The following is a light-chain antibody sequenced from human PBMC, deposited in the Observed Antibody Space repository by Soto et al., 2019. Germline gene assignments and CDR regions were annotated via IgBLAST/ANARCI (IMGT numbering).Light chain of an antibody. CDR2: EVT. V-gene: IGLV2-14*01. CDR3: SSFTVSSTWV. J-gene: IGLJ3*02. CDR1: NSDVGGLNY. Sequence: QSVLTQPASVSGSPGQSITISCTGTNSDVGGLNYVSWYQHHPGSAPKLIIYEVTYRPSGVSDRFSGSKSDNTASLTISGLQTDDEADYYCSSFTVSSTWVFGGGTQLTVL.